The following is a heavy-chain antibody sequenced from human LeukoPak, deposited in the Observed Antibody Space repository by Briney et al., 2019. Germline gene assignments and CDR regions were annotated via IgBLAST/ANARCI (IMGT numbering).Heavy chain of an antibody. CDR3: ARRGDSSPFDY. CDR1: GFTFSDHY. D-gene: IGHD3-22*01. V-gene: IGHV3-23*01. J-gene: IGHJ4*02. Sequence: GGSLRLSCAASGFTFSDHYMDWVRQAPGKGLEWVSVISGSGDSTSYADSVKGRFTISRDNSKNTLYLQMNSLRAEDTAVYYCARRGDSSPFDYWGQGTLVTVSS. CDR2: ISGSGDST.